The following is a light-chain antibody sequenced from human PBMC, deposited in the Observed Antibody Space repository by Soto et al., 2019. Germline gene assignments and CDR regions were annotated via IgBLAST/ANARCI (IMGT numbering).Light chain of an antibody. V-gene: IGKV1-5*01. J-gene: IGKJ1*01. CDR1: QSISSW. CDR2: DAS. Sequence: DIQMTQSPSTLSASVGDSVTITCRASQSISSWLAWYQQKPRKAPKLLIYDASSLESGGPSRFSGSGSGTEFTLTISSLQPDDFATYYCQQYHSYSWTFGQGTKVDIK. CDR3: QQYHSYSWT.